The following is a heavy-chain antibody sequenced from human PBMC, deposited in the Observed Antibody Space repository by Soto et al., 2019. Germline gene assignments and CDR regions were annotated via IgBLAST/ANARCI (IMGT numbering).Heavy chain of an antibody. CDR1: GGSISSYY. D-gene: IGHD3-10*01. V-gene: IGHV4-59*01. Sequence: TSETLSLTCTVSGGSISSYYWSWIRQPPGKGLEWIGYIYYSGSTNYNPSLKSRVTISVDTSKNQFSLKLSSVTAADTAVYYCARDYYGSGSPPLGYWGQGTLVNVSS. CDR3: ARDYYGSGSPPLGY. J-gene: IGHJ4*02. CDR2: IYYSGST.